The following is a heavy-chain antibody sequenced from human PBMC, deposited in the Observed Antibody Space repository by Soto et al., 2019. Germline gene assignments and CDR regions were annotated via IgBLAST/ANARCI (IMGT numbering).Heavy chain of an antibody. CDR2: IYYSGST. D-gene: IGHD2-2*01. V-gene: IGHV4-31*03. CDR1: AGSINSGGSY. CDR3: ASGQCFSSSYSYLNL. J-gene: IGHJ2*01. Sequence: QVQLQESGPGLVKPSQTLSLTCTVSAGSINSGGSYWSWIRQSPGEGLEWIVYIYYSGSTYYNPSLKSRVTISLDTSKNQFSLKLSSVTAADTAIYYCASGQCFSSSYSYLNLWGRGTLFTVSS.